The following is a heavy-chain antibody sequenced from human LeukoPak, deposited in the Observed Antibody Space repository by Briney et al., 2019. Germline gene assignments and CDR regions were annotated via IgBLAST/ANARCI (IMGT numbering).Heavy chain of an antibody. CDR2: IRYDGSHN. J-gene: IGHJ4*02. V-gene: IGHV3-30*02. D-gene: IGHD6-19*01. CDR3: AKDQWLVLDY. CDR1: GFTFSSYE. Sequence: PGGSLRLSCAASGFTFSSYEMNWVRQAPGKGLEWVAFIRYDGSHNYYADSVKGRFTISRDNSKNTLYLQMNSLRAEDTAVYSCAKDQWLVLDYWGQGTLVTVSS.